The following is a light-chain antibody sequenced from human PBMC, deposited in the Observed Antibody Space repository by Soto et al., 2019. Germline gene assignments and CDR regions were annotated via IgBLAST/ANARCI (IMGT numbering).Light chain of an antibody. J-gene: IGKJ1*01. CDR3: FQYGSSVQT. V-gene: IGKV3-20*01. CDR2: DAS. CDR1: QSVSSNY. Sequence: EIVLTQSPGTLSLSPGERATLSCRASQSVSSNYLAWYQQKPGQAPRFLIHDASNRATGIPDRFSGSGSGTDFTLTISRLEPEDFAVYYCFQYGSSVQTFGQGTKVESK.